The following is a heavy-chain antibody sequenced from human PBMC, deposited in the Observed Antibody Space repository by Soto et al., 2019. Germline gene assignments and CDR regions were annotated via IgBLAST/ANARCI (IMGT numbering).Heavy chain of an antibody. V-gene: IGHV4-34*01. J-gene: IGHJ4*02. D-gene: IGHD6-13*01. CDR1: GGSFSGYY. CDR3: ARGRKTAAGTLYFDY. Sequence: QVQLQQWGAGLLKPSETLSLTCAVYGGSFSGYYWSWIRQPPGKGLEWIGEINHSGSTNYNPSLKSRVTISVDTSKNQFSLKLSSVTAADTAVYYCARGRKTAAGTLYFDYWGQGTLVTVSS. CDR2: INHSGST.